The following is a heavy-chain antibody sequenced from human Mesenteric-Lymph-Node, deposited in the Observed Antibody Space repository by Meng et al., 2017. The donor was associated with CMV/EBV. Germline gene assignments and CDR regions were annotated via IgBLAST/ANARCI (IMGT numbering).Heavy chain of an antibody. CDR1: GFTFSSYA. D-gene: IGHD1-20*01. J-gene: IGHJ5*02. V-gene: IGHV3-30*04. CDR3: ARVKWGITGTT. CDR2: ISYDGSNK. Sequence: QVQLVGYGGGVCQPGRSLRLSCAASGFTFSSYARHWVRQAQGKGLEWVAVISYDGSNKYYADSVKGRFTISRDNSKNTLYLQMNSLRAEDTAVYYCARVKWGITGTTWGQGTLVTVAS.